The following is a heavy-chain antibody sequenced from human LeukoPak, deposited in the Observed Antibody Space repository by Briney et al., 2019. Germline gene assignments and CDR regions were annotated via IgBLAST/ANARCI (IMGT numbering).Heavy chain of an antibody. D-gene: IGHD2-2*01. J-gene: IGHJ4*02. CDR1: GGSISSYY. Sequence: MSSETLSLTCRVSGGSISSYYWSWLRQPRGKVLEWIGYIYCSGSTNYNPSLKSRVTISVDTSKNQFSLKLSSVTAADTAVYYCASGLPAAHLDYWGQGTLVTVSS. CDR2: IYCSGST. V-gene: IGHV4-59*13. CDR3: ASGLPAAHLDY.